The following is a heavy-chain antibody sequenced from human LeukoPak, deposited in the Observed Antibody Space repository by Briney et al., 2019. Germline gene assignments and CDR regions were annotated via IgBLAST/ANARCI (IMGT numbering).Heavy chain of an antibody. V-gene: IGHV3-11*01. CDR2: ISSSGSTI. CDR3: ARAPSSPDYYGSGSYPRGIAFDI. J-gene: IGHJ3*02. D-gene: IGHD3-10*01. Sequence: PGGSLRLSCAASGFTFSDYYMSWIRQAPGKGLEWVSYISSSGSTIYYADSVKGRFTISRDNAKNSLYLQMNSLRAEDTAVYYCARAPSSPDYYGSGSYPRGIAFDIWGQGTMVTVSS. CDR1: GFTFSDYY.